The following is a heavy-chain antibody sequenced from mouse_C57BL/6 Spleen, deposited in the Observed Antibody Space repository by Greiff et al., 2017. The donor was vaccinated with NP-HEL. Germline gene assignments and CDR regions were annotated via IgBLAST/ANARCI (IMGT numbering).Heavy chain of an antibody. CDR3: ARRITTVVATDYAVDY. D-gene: IGHD1-1*01. CDR1: GYTFTDYN. V-gene: IGHV1-22*01. Sequence: EVQLQQSGPELVKPGASVKMSCKASGYTFTDYNMHWVKQSHGKSLERIGYINPNTGGTSYNQKFKGKATLTVNMSSSTAYMELRSLTSEDSAVLYCARRITTVVATDYAVDYWGQGTSVNVAS. CDR2: INPNTGGT. J-gene: IGHJ4*01.